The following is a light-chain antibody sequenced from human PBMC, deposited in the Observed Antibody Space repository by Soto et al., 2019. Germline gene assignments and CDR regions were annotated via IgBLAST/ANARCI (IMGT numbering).Light chain of an antibody. CDR2: DAS. V-gene: IGKV3-11*01. Sequence: EIVLTQSPATLSLSPGERATLSCRASQSVSSYLAWYQQKPGQAPRLLIYDASNRATGIPARFSGSGSGTDFTLTISSLEPEDFAVYYGQQRSNWPPPAFGQGTKVEIK. CDR1: QSVSSY. J-gene: IGKJ1*01. CDR3: QQRSNWPPPA.